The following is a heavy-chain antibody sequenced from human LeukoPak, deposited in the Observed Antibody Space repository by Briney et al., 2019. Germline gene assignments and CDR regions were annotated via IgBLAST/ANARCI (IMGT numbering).Heavy chain of an antibody. D-gene: IGHD2-2*01. J-gene: IGHJ4*02. CDR1: GYTFTGYY. CDR2: IIPIFGTA. Sequence: SVKVSCKASGYTFTGYYMHWVRQAPGQGLEWMGGIIPIFGTANYAQKFQGRVTITADESTSTAYMELSSLRSEDTAVYYCAAYKEYCSSTSCYTDKDYWGQGTLVTVSS. V-gene: IGHV1-69*13. CDR3: AAYKEYCSSTSCYTDKDY.